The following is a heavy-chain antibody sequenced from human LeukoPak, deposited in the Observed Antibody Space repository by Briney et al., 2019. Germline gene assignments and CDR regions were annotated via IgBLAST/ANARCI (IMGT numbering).Heavy chain of an antibody. CDR3: ARDIDVNYDFWSGPDY. CDR2: ISSSGSTI. CDR1: GFTFSSYA. D-gene: IGHD3-3*01. V-gene: IGHV3-11*01. J-gene: IGHJ4*02. Sequence: GSLRLSCAASGFTFSSYAMSWIRQAPGKGLEWVSYISSSGSTIYYADSVKGRFTISRDNAKNSLYLQMNSLRAEDTAVYYCARDIDVNYDFWSGPDYWGQGTLVTVSS.